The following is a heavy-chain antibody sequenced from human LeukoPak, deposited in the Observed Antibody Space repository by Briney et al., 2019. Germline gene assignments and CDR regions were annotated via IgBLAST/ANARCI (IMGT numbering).Heavy chain of an antibody. CDR1: GGSISSSSYY. CDR2: IYHSGST. CDR3: ARDEIRGRGDWFNP. Sequence: SETLSLTCTVSGGSISSSSYYWGWIRQPPGKGLEWIGSIYHSGSTYYNPSLKSRVTISVDTSKNQFSLKLSSLTAADTAVYYCARDEIRGRGDWFNPWGQGTLVTVSS. J-gene: IGHJ5*02. V-gene: IGHV4-39*07. D-gene: IGHD3-10*01.